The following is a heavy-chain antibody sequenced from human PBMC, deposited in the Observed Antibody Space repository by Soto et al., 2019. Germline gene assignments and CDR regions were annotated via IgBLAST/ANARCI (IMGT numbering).Heavy chain of an antibody. CDR3: ARQIYDSDTGPNFQYYFDS. D-gene: IGHD3-22*01. J-gene: IGHJ4*02. Sequence: GESLKISCKGSGYSFAGYWITWVRQKPGKGLEWMGRIDPSDSQTYYSPSFRGHVTISVTKSITTVFLQWGSLRASDTAMYYCARQIYDSDTGPNFQYYFDSWGQGTPVTVSS. CDR2: IDPSDSQT. CDR1: GYSFAGYW. V-gene: IGHV5-10-1*01.